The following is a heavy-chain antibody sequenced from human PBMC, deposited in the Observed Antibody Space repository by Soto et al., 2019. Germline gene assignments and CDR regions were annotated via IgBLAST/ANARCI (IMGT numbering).Heavy chain of an antibody. Sequence: SETLSLTCSVSGASISSYFWSWIRQPPGKGLEWIGYIHNSGSTNSNPSLKSRVTISVDTSKNQFSLKLSSVTAADTAVYYCARHYIAVAGEYFQHWGQGTLVTVSS. CDR3: ARHYIAVAGEYFQH. J-gene: IGHJ1*01. D-gene: IGHD6-19*01. CDR2: IHNSGST. V-gene: IGHV4-59*08. CDR1: GASISSYF.